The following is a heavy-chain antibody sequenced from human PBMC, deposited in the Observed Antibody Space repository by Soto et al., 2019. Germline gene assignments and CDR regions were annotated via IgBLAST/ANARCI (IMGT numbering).Heavy chain of an antibody. V-gene: IGHV1-69*01. CDR3: ARSQGSSTSLEIYYYYYYGMDV. CDR2: IIPISDTT. D-gene: IGHD2-2*01. CDR1: GGTFSSYA. Sequence: QVQLVQSGAAVKKPGSSVKVSCKASGGTFSSYAISWVRQAPGQGLEWMGGIIPISDTTNYAQKLQGRVTITADESTSTAYMELSSLRSEDTAVYSCARSQGSSTSLEIYYYYYYGMDVWGKGTKVTVSS. J-gene: IGHJ6*04.